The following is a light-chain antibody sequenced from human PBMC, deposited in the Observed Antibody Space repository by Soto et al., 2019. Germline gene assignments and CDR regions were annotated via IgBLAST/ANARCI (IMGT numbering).Light chain of an antibody. V-gene: IGKV3-20*01. CDR3: QPYGSSRT. CDR1: QSVSSSY. J-gene: IGKJ1*01. CDR2: GAT. Sequence: EIVLTQSPGTLSLSPGERATLSCRASQSVSSSYLAWYQQKPGQAPRLLIYGATSGATGIPDRFSGSGSGTDFTLTISRLEPEDFAVYYCQPYGSSRTFGQGTKVDIK.